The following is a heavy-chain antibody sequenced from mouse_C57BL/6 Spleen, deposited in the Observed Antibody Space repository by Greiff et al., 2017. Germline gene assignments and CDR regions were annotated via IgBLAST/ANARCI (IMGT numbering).Heavy chain of an antibody. V-gene: IGHV14-2*01. CDR1: GFNIKDYY. Sequence: VQLQQSGAELVKPGASVKLSCTASGFNIKDYYMHWVKQRTEQGLEWIGRIDPEDGETKYAPQFQGKATITADSSSNTAYLQLSSLTSEDTAVYYGASSCLERFAYWGQGTLVTVSA. CDR2: IDPEDGET. J-gene: IGHJ3*01. CDR3: ASSCLERFAY.